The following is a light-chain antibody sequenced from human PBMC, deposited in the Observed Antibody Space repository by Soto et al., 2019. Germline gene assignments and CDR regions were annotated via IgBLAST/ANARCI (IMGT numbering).Light chain of an antibody. CDR3: QQYDKRPLT. CDR2: RAS. V-gene: IGKV3-15*01. CDR1: QSVGSN. J-gene: IGKJ4*01. Sequence: EVVMTQSPATLSVSPGERTSLSCRASQSVGSNLGWYQQKPGQAPRLLIYRASTRATGIPARFSGSGSGTEFTLTISSLQSEDIAVYYCQQYDKRPLTFGGGTKVEIK.